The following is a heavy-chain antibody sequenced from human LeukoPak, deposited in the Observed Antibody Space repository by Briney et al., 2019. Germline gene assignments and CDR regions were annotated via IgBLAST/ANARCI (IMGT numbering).Heavy chain of an antibody. Sequence: GGSLRLSCTASGFTFSSYSMNWVRQAPGKGLDWISYISSSSSTIYYGDSVKGRFTISRDNSKNTLYLQMNSLRAEDTAVYYCARDRQNKYYFDYWGQGTLVTVSS. CDR1: GFTFSSYS. D-gene: IGHD2/OR15-2a*01. CDR3: ARDRQNKYYFDY. J-gene: IGHJ4*02. CDR2: ISSSSSTI. V-gene: IGHV3-48*01.